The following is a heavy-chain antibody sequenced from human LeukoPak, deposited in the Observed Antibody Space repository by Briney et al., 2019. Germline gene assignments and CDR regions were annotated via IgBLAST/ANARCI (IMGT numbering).Heavy chain of an antibody. CDR2: IKQDGSEK. CDR1: GFTFSSYW. D-gene: IGHD5-12*01. CDR3: ARVWSPLYSGYALEAYFDY. V-gene: IGHV3-7*01. Sequence: GGSLRLSCAASGFTFSSYWMSWVRQAPGKGLEWVANIKQDGSEKYYVDSVKGRFTISRDNAKNSLYLQMNSLRAEDTAVYYCARVWSPLYSGYALEAYFDYWGQGTLVTVSS. J-gene: IGHJ4*02.